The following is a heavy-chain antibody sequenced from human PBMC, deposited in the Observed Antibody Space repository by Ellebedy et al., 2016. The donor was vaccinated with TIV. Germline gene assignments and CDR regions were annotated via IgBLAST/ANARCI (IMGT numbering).Heavy chain of an antibody. Sequence: GGSLRLXCAASGFPSSSYALSWVRQPPGKGLEWVSSISDSGGNTYYADSVRGRFTFSRDNSKNTLYLQMNSLRAEDTAVYYCAKGWLGAGAGTDFDYWGRGTLVTVSS. CDR3: AKGWLGAGAGTDFDY. CDR2: ISDSGGNT. D-gene: IGHD6-13*01. CDR1: GFPSSSYA. J-gene: IGHJ4*02. V-gene: IGHV3-23*01.